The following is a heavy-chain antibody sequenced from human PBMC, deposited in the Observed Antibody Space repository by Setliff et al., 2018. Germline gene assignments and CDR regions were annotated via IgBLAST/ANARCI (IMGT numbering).Heavy chain of an antibody. J-gene: IGHJ4*02. CDR1: GGSFSGYY. D-gene: IGHD3-10*01. Sequence: SETLSLTCAVYGGSFSGYYWSWIRQPPGKRLEWIGEIIHSGSTNYKPSLKSRLTISRDTSKNQLSLNLSSVTAADTAVYYCARGRYYGSGSYSLWGQGTLVTVSS. V-gene: IGHV4-34*01. CDR3: ARGRYYGSGSYSL. CDR2: IIHSGST.